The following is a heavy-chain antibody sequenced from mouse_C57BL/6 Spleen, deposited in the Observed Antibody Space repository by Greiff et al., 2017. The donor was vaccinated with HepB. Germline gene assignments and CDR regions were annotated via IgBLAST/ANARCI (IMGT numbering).Heavy chain of an antibody. CDR2: ISYSGST. V-gene: IGHV3-8*01. Sequence: DVKLQESGPGLAKPSQTLSLTCSVTGYSITSDYWNWIRKFPGNKLEYMGYISYSGSTYYNPSLKSRISITRDTSKNQYYLQLNSVTTEDTATYYCVRGGSYYSNYDWYFDVWGTGTTVTVSS. CDR1: GYSITSDY. J-gene: IGHJ1*03. D-gene: IGHD2-5*01. CDR3: VRGGSYYSNYDWYFDV.